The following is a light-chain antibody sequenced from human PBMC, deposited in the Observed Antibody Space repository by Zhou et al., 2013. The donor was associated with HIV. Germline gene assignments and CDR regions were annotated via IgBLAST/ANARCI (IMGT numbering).Light chain of an antibody. CDR3: QQHYSYSIT. CDR2: AAS. V-gene: IGKV1-6*01. J-gene: IGKJ5*01. Sequence: IHMTQYPSSLSGSVGDTVTITCRASQGISSYLNWYQHKPGKAPKLLIYAASSLQSGVPSRFRGSGSGTEFTLTITSLQPDDFATYYCQQHYSYSITFGQGTRLEIK. CDR1: QGISSY.